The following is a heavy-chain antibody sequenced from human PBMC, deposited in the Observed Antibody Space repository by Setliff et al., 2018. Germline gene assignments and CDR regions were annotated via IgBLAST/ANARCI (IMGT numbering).Heavy chain of an antibody. D-gene: IGHD5-18*01. CDR3: TRSWIQPLYYLDF. Sequence: GGSLRLSCGASGFTFTTYWMSWVRQAPGKGLEWVANINQDGSEKFFVDSVKGRFTISRDNAKNSLYLQMNSLQSEDTAVYYCTRSWIQPLYYLDFWGQGTLVTVSS. J-gene: IGHJ4*02. CDR2: INQDGSEK. CDR1: GFTFTTYW. V-gene: IGHV3-7*03.